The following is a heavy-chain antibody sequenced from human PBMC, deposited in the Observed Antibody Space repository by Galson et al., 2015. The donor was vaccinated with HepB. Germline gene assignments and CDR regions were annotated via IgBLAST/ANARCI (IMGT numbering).Heavy chain of an antibody. CDR2: ISPYNRHT. V-gene: IGHV1-18*01. CDR1: GYTFSTYS. J-gene: IGHJ4*02. Sequence: SVKVSCKASGYTFSTYSIIWVRQAPGQGLEWMGWISPYNRHTNYTQKLQGRVTMTTDTSTSTAFMELRSLRSDDTAVYYCARALRPPKAARPTYYFDYWGQGTLVTVSS. CDR3: ARALRPPKAARPTYYFDY. D-gene: IGHD6-6*01.